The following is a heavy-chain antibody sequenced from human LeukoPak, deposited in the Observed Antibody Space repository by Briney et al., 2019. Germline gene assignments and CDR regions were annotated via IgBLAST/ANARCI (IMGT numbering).Heavy chain of an antibody. CDR2: IYYSGST. Sequence: SETLSLTCTVSGGSISSTSYYWGWIRQPPGKGLEWIGSIYYSGSTYYNPSLKSRVTISVDTSKNQFSLKLSSVTAADTAVYYCASPAMVRGGGHVFDYWGQGTLVTVSS. CDR1: GGSISSTSYY. D-gene: IGHD3-10*01. CDR3: ASPAMVRGGGHVFDY. J-gene: IGHJ4*02. V-gene: IGHV4-39*07.